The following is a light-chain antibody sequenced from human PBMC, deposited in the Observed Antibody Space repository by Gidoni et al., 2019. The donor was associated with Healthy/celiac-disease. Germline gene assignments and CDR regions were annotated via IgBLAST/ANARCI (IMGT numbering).Light chain of an antibody. CDR3: QQRSNWFT. CDR2: DAS. J-gene: IGKJ4*01. V-gene: IGKV3-11*01. CDR1: QSVSSY. Sequence: QSVSSYLAWYQQKPGQAPRLLIYDASNWATGIPARFSGSGSGTDFTLTISSLEPEDFAVYYCQQRSNWFTFXGXTKVEIK.